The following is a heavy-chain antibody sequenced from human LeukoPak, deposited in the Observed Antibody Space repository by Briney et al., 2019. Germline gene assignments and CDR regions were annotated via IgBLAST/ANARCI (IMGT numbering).Heavy chain of an antibody. Sequence: GGSLRLSCAASGFTFSGSAMHWVRQASGKGLEWVGRIRSKANSYATAYAASVKGRFTISRDDSKNTAYLQMNSLKTEDTAVYYCTRLDGDYYYYYGMDVWGQGTTVTVSS. CDR1: GFTFSGSA. CDR2: IRSKANSYAT. J-gene: IGHJ6*02. CDR3: TRLDGDYYYYYGMDV. D-gene: IGHD4-17*01. V-gene: IGHV3-73*01.